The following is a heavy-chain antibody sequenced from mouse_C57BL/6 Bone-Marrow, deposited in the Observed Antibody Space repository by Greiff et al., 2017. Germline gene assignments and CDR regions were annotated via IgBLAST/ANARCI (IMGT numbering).Heavy chain of an antibody. CDR2: IYPGDGDT. V-gene: IGHV1-80*01. J-gene: IGHJ3*01. CDR3: ASLCDGYYEFAY. CDR1: GYAFSSYW. D-gene: IGHD2-3*01. Sequence: VQLQQSGASVKISCKASGYAFSSYWMNWVKQRPGKGLEWIGQIYPGDGDTNYNGKFKGKATLTADQSSSTAYMQLSSLTSEDSAVYFCASLCDGYYEFAYWGQGTLVTVSA.